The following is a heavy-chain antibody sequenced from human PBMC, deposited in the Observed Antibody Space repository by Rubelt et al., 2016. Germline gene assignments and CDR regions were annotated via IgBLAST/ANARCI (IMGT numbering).Heavy chain of an antibody. J-gene: IGHJ6*02. Sequence: QVTLRESGPALVKPTQTLTLTCTFSGFSLSTSGMCVSWIRQPPGKALEWLARIDWDDDKYYSTSLKTRLIISKDTSKNQVLLTMTNMDPVDTATYYCARILLPDYYDSSGGMDVWGQGTTVTVSS. CDR1: GFSLSTSGMC. CDR2: IDWDDDK. D-gene: IGHD3-22*01. CDR3: ARILLPDYYDSSGGMDV. V-gene: IGHV2-70*15.